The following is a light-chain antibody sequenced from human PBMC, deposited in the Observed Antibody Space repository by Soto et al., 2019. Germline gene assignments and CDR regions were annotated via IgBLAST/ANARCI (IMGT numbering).Light chain of an antibody. CDR1: QSVSSSF. V-gene: IGKV3-20*01. Sequence: EILSTESPGSLSLSPGERATLSCRASQSVSSSFLAWYQHKPGQAPRLLIYGASSRATGIPDSFSGSGSGTDFTLTISRREPDDFAVYYCHQYGSSPLITFGQGTGLEIK. CDR3: HQYGSSPLIT. J-gene: IGKJ5*01. CDR2: GAS.